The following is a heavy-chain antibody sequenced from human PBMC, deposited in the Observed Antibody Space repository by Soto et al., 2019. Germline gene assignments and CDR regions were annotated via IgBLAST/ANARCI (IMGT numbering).Heavy chain of an antibody. J-gene: IGHJ6*02. CDR1: GGTFSSYA. D-gene: IGHD3-22*01. V-gene: IGHV1-69*13. CDR2: IIPIFGTA. CDR3: ARDSYDSSGSGYYGMDV. Sequence: ASVKVSCKASGGTFSSYAISWVRQAPGQGLEWMGGIIPIFGTANYAQKFQGRVTITADESTSTAYMELSSLRSEDTAVYYCARDSYDSSGSGYYGMDVWGQGTTVTVSS.